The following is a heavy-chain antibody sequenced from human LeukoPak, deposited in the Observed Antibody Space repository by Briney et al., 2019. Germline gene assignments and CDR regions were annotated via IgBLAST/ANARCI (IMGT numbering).Heavy chain of an antibody. CDR1: GFTFSSYG. CDR3: AKAGGAHYSGYDEIDY. CDR2: ISYDGSNK. D-gene: IGHD5-12*01. J-gene: IGHJ4*02. V-gene: IGHV3-30*18. Sequence: GGSLRLSCAASGFTFSSYGMHWVRQAPGKGLEWVAVISYDGSNKYYADSVKGRFTISRDNSKNTLYLQMNSLRAEDTAVYYCAKAGGAHYSGYDEIDYWGQGTLVTVSS.